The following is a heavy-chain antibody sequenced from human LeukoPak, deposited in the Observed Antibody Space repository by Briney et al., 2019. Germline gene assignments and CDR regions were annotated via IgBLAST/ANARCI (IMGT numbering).Heavy chain of an antibody. J-gene: IGHJ4*02. CDR1: GGSISSSSYY. V-gene: IGHV4-39*01. Sequence: ASETLSLTCTVSGGSISSSSYYWGWIRQPPGKGLEWIGSIYYSGSTYYNPSLKSRVTISVDTSKNQFSLKLSSVTAADTAVYYCARQVYDFWSGYYTAPDYWGQGTLVTVSS. CDR2: IYYSGST. CDR3: ARQVYDFWSGYYTAPDY. D-gene: IGHD3-3*01.